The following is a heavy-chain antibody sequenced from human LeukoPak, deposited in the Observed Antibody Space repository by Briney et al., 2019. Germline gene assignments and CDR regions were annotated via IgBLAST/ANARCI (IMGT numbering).Heavy chain of an antibody. CDR2: ISADNGNT. Sequence: ASVKVSCKASSYTFTSYDISWVRQAPGQGLEWMGGISADNGNTNYAQKFQGRVTMTIDTSTSTAYMELRSLRSDDTAVYYCARDQGGCSGSYLLHPAFDYWGQGTLVTVSS. CDR1: SYTFTSYD. J-gene: IGHJ4*02. CDR3: ARDQGGCSGSYLLHPAFDY. V-gene: IGHV1-18*01. D-gene: IGHD1-26*01.